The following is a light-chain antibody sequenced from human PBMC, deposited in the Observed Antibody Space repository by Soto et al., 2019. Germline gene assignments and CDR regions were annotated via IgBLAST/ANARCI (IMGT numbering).Light chain of an antibody. V-gene: IGKV3-20*01. J-gene: IGKJ1*01. CDR2: GAS. CDR1: QSMCST. CDR3: QQYGCSGT. Sequence: IIPTQLAITVSVATGSSAAVXCGTSQSMCSTLAWYQQNSGQAPSLLIYGASKRDTGTTERISGSAYGKDFNITISRLAPEDLAVYDCQQYGCSGTFGQGTKVDIK.